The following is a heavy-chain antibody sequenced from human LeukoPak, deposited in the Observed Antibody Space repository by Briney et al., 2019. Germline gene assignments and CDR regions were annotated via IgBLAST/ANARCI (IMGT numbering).Heavy chain of an antibody. CDR2: IRYDGSNK. Sequence: GGSLRLSCAASGFTFSSYGMHWVRQAPGKGLEWVAFIRYDGSNKYYADSVKGRLTISRDNSKNTLYLQMNSLRGEDTAMYYCAKDVTGSLDYWGQGTLVTVSS. CDR1: GFTFSSYG. CDR3: AKDVTGSLDY. J-gene: IGHJ4*02. V-gene: IGHV3-30*02. D-gene: IGHD1-26*01.